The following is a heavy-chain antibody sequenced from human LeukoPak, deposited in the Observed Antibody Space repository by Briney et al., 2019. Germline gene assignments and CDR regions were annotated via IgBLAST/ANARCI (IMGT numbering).Heavy chain of an antibody. CDR3: ARRVAARGIDY. CDR2: ISSSSSYI. J-gene: IGHJ4*02. CDR1: GFTFSSYG. V-gene: IGHV3-21*01. Sequence: PGGSLRLSCAASGFTFSSYGMHWVRQAPGKGLEWVSSISSSSSYIYYADSVEGRFTISRDNAKNSLYLQMNSLRAEDTAVYYCARRVAARGIDYWGQGTLVTVSS. D-gene: IGHD6-6*01.